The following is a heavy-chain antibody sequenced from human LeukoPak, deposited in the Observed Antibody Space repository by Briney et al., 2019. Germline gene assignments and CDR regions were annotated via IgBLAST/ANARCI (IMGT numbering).Heavy chain of an antibody. J-gene: IGHJ6*03. Sequence: GGSLRLSCAASGFTVSSTYMSWVRQAPGKGLHWVSIIYSGGGTYYADSVKGRFTISRDNSKNTVYLQMNSLSAEDTAVYYCAGVPYGNYHYYYMDVWGKGTTVTVSS. CDR1: GFTVSSTY. D-gene: IGHD3-10*01. V-gene: IGHV3-53*01. CDR3: AGVPYGNYHYYYMDV. CDR2: IYSGGGT.